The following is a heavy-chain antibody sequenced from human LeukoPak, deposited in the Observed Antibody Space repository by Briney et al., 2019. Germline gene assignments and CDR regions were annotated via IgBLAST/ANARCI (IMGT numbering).Heavy chain of an antibody. V-gene: IGHV3-11*01. CDR2: ISGSGATT. D-gene: IGHD2-2*01. CDR3: ARARIGGCSSTSCPRINGFDV. J-gene: IGHJ3*01. Sequence: GGSLRLSCAASGFTLSDYDMTWVRQAPGKGLEWVSYISGSGATTYYADSVKGPFTISRDTAKNSVFLQMNSLRAEDTAVYYCARARIGGCSSTSCPRINGFDVWGQGTMVTVSS. CDR1: GFTLSDYD.